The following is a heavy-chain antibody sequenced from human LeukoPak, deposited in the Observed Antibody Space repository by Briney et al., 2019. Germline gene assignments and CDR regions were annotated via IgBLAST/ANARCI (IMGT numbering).Heavy chain of an antibody. CDR3: ARETYCSGGSCYKGNAFDI. CDR2: ISSSGSPI. V-gene: IGHV3-48*03. D-gene: IGHD2-15*01. J-gene: IGHJ3*02. CDR1: GFTFSSYE. Sequence: GGSLRLSCAASGFTFSSYEMNLVRQAPGEGLEWGSYISSSGSPIYYADSVKGRFTISRDNAKNSLYLQMNSLRADDTAVYYCARETYCSGGSCYKGNAFDIWGQGTMVTVSS.